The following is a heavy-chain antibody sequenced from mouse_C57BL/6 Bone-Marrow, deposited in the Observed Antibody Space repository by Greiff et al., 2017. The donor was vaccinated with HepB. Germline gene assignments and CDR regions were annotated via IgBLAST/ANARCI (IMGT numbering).Heavy chain of an antibody. J-gene: IGHJ2*01. CDR2: IWSGGST. V-gene: IGHV2-2*01. D-gene: IGHD3-2*02. CDR3: ARNGRSSGYYFDY. Sequence: QVQLQQSGPGLVQPSQSLSITCTVSGFSLTSYGVHWVRQSPGKGLEWLGVIWSGGSTDYNAAFLSRLSISKDNSKSQVFFKMNSLQADDTAIYYCARNGRSSGYYFDYWGQGTTLTVSS. CDR1: GFSLTSYG.